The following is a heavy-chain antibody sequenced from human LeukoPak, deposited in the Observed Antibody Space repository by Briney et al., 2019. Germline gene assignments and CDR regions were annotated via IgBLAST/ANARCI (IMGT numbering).Heavy chain of an antibody. J-gene: IGHJ6*03. CDR1: GYTFTSYD. D-gene: IGHD4-17*01. Sequence: ASVKVSCKASGYTFTSYDINWVRQAPGQGLEWMGWISAYNGNTNYAQKLQGRVTMTTDTSTSTAYMELRSLRSDDTAVYYCARVMTTVTFMDVWGKGTTVTVSS. CDR3: ARVMTTVTFMDV. CDR2: ISAYNGNT. V-gene: IGHV1-18*01.